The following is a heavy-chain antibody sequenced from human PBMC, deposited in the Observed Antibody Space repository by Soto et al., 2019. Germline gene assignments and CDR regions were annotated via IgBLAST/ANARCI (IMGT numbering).Heavy chain of an antibody. J-gene: IGHJ4*02. V-gene: IGHV3-23*01. Sequence: EGQLLESGGGLVQPGGSLRLSCAGSGFTSSTFGMSWVRQAPGKGLEWVSGISGSGGNTYYADSVKGRFTISRNKSKNTLVPQMKGQRAEETAMYYCGGEPRGLEYWGKGTLVTVPS. CDR1: GFTSSTFG. CDR2: ISGSGGNT. CDR3: GGEPRGLEY. D-gene: IGHD1-26*01.